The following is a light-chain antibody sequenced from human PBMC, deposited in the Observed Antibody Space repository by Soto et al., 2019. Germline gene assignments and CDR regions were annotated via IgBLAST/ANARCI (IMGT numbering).Light chain of an antibody. J-gene: IGLJ1*01. Sequence: QSALTQPASVSGSPGQSITISCTGTSSDVGGYNYVSWYQQHPGKAPKLMIYDVSNRPSGVSNRFSGSKSGNTASLTISGLQGEDEADYYGSSYTSSATHVFGTGTKLTVL. V-gene: IGLV2-14*01. CDR1: SSDVGGYNY. CDR3: SSYTSSATHV. CDR2: DVS.